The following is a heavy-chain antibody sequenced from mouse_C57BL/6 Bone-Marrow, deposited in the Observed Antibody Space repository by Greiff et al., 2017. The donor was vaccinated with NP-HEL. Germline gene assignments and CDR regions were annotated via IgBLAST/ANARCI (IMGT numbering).Heavy chain of an antibody. D-gene: IGHD1-1*01. V-gene: IGHV1-64*01. CDR1: GYTFTSYW. CDR2: IHPNSGST. J-gene: IGHJ3*01. CDR3: ARDLYYYGSSGAY. Sequence: VQLQQPGAELVKPGASVKLSCKASGYTFTSYWMHWVKQRPGQGLEWIGMIHPNSGSTNYNEKFKSKATLTVDKSSSTAYMQLSSLTSEDSAVYYCARDLYYYGSSGAYWGQGTLVTVSA.